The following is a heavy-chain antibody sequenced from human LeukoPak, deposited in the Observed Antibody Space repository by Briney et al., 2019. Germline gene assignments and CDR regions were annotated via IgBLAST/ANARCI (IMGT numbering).Heavy chain of an antibody. CDR2: IKHDGSDK. CDR1: GFTFSSYW. J-gene: IGHJ4*02. V-gene: IGHV3-7*04. CDR3: ARSQYLGY. Sequence: GGSLRLSCAASGFTFSSYWMSWVRQPPGKGLELVANIKHDGSDKYYVDSVKSRLTISRDNAENSLYLQMNSLRADDTAMYYCARSQYLGYWGQGTLVTVSS.